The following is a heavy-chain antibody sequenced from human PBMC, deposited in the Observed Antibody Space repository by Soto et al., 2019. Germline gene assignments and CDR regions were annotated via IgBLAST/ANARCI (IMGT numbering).Heavy chain of an antibody. V-gene: IGHV4-31*03. D-gene: IGHD2-2*02. CDR2: IYYSGST. CDR1: GDSISSGVYY. Sequence: SETLSLTCTVSGDSISSGVYYWSWIRQHPGEGLEWIGYIYYSGSTYYNPSLKSRVTMSVDTSKNQFSLKLSSVTAADTAVYYCARGYCSSTICYIWDNWFDPWGQGTLVTVSS. CDR3: ARGYCSSTICYIWDNWFDP. J-gene: IGHJ5*02.